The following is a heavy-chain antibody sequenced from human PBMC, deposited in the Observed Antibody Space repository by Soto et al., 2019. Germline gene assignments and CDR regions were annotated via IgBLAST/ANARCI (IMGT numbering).Heavy chain of an antibody. CDR1: GFTFSSYW. V-gene: IGHV3-74*01. CDR3: ARGDGDYYDGNGYLGRH. J-gene: IGHJ4*02. Sequence: EVQLVESGGGIVQPGGSLRLSCAASGFTFSSYWMHWVRQAPGKGLVWVSRINSDGSRTSYADSAKGRFTISRDNAKRTVYLQMNSLRAEDTAVYYGARGDGDYYDGNGYLGRHWGQGTLVTVSS. D-gene: IGHD3-22*01. CDR2: INSDGSRT.